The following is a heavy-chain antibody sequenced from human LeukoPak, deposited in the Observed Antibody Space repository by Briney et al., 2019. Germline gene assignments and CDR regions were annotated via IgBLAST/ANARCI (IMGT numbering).Heavy chain of an antibody. V-gene: IGHV3-48*03. CDR1: GFTFSSYE. CDR2: ISSSGSTI. J-gene: IGHJ3*02. Sequence: GGSLRLSCAASGFTFSSYEMNWVRQAPGKGLEWVSYISSSGSTIYYADSVKGRFTISRDNAKNSLHLQMNSLRAEDTAVYYCARELREHGVFDIWGQGTMVTVSS. CDR3: ARELREHGVFDI. D-gene: IGHD1-26*01.